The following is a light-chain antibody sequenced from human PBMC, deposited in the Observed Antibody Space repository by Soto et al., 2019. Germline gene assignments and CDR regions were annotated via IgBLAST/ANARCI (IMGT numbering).Light chain of an antibody. CDR2: DVS. J-gene: IGLJ3*02. CDR3: SSYTTSTTVM. Sequence: QSVLTQPASMSGSPGQSITISCTGTSSDVGNYNYVSWYQQHPGKAPKLMIYDVSNRPSGVSDRFSGSKSGNTASLTISGLQAEDEADYYCSSYTTSTTVMFGGGTKLTVL. V-gene: IGLV2-14*01. CDR1: SSDVGNYNY.